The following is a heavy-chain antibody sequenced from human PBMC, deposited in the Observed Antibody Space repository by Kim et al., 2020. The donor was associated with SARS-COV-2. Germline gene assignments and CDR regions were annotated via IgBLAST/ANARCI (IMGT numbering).Heavy chain of an antibody. V-gene: IGHV3-23*01. CDR1: GFTFTNYA. CDR3: AKQRLSSSELHHGMDV. CDR2: ISGSAGAT. J-gene: IGHJ6*02. Sequence: GGSLRLSCAASGFTFTNYAMSWVRQAPGKGLEWVSGISGSAGATYHADSVKGRFTISRDNSKNMVHLQMNSLGAEDTAVYFCAKQRLSSSELHHGMDVWGQGTTVTVSS. D-gene: IGHD6-6*01.